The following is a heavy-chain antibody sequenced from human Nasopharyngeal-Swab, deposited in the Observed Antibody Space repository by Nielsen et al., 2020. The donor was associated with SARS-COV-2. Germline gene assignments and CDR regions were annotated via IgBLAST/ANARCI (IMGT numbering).Heavy chain of an antibody. Sequence: GGSLRLSCAAPGFTFSNYGMHWVRQAPGKGLEWVALIWYDGSNKYYADSVKGRFTISRDNSKNTLYLQMNSLRGEDTAVYYCARESGVGELLGVSFDYWGQGTLVTVSS. J-gene: IGHJ4*02. CDR3: ARESGVGELLGVSFDY. CDR1: GFTFSNYG. V-gene: IGHV3-33*01. D-gene: IGHD3-10*01. CDR2: IWYDGSNK.